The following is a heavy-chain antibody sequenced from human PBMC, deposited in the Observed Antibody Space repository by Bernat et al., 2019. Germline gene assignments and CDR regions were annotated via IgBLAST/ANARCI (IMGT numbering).Heavy chain of an antibody. D-gene: IGHD6-13*01. Sequence: QVQLQQWGAGLLKPSETLSLTCAVYGGSFSGYYWSWIRQPPGKGLEWIGEINHSGSTNYNPSLKSRVTISVDTSKNQFSLKLSSVTAADTAVYYCARGPSSWYPWATSFDYWGQGTLVTVSS. V-gene: IGHV4-34*01. J-gene: IGHJ4*02. CDR2: INHSGST. CDR1: GGSFSGYY. CDR3: ARGPSSWYPWATSFDY.